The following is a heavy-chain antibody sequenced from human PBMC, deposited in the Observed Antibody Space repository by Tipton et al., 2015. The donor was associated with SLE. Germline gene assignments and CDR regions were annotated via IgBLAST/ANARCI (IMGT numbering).Heavy chain of an antibody. D-gene: IGHD2-21*01. Sequence: GLVKPSETLSLTCSVSGGSFITGTSYWGWIRQPPGRGLEWIGYVYSSGNTNYNPSLKSRVTISVDTSKNQFSLKLSSVTAADTAVYYCARYIVVVRYFDYWGQGTLVTVSS. CDR1: GGSFITGTSY. V-gene: IGHV4-39*07. CDR2: VYSSGNT. CDR3: ARYIVVVRYFDY. J-gene: IGHJ4*02.